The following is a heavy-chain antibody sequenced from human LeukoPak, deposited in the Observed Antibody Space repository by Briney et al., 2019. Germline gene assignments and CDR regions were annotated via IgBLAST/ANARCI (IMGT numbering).Heavy chain of an antibody. V-gene: IGHV3-48*02. J-gene: IGHJ4*02. CDR2: ISSSSSTI. Sequence: PGWSLRLSCAASGFTFSSYSMNWVRQAPGKGLEWVSYISSSSSTIYYADSVKGRFTISRDNAKNSLYLQMNSLRDEDTAVYYCQSGFGELLGNYFDYWGQGTLVTVSS. D-gene: IGHD3-10*01. CDR1: GFTFSSYS. CDR3: QSGFGELLGNYFDY.